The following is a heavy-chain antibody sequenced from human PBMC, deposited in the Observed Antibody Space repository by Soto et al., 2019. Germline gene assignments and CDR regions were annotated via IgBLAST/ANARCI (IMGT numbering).Heavy chain of an antibody. Sequence: SETLSLTCTVSGDSNTGAAYYWSWIRQHPGKGLEWIGHIHYSGTTYYNPSLKSRVSFSVDTSKKQFSLRLTSVTAADTAVYYCARDFRQDQQLPGYYYYGMDVWGQGTTVTVSS. J-gene: IGHJ6*02. CDR2: IHYSGTT. CDR3: ARDFRQDQQLPGYYYYGMDV. CDR1: GDSNTGAAYY. D-gene: IGHD6-13*01. V-gene: IGHV4-31*03.